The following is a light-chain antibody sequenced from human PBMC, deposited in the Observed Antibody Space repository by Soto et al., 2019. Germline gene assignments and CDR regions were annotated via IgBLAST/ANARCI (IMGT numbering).Light chain of an antibody. CDR3: QTWGSDIVV. V-gene: IGLV4-69*01. Sequence: QLVLTQSPSASASLGASVKLTFTLSSGHSSYAIAWQQQQPEKGPRYLMKLNSDGSHSKGDGIPDRFSGSSSGAERYLTISSLQSEDEADYYCQTWGSDIVVFGGGTKLTVL. J-gene: IGLJ3*02. CDR2: LNSDGSH. CDR1: SGHSSYA.